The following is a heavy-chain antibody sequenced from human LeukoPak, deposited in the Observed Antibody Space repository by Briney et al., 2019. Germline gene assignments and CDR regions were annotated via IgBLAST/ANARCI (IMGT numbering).Heavy chain of an antibody. Sequence: GGSLRLSCAASGFTFSNYWMSWVRQAPGKGLEWVSTISGRGDSTYYADSVKGRFTISRDNSRNTLYLQMNTLRAEDTAVYYCAKAIAAPVWYFDLWGRGTLVTVSS. J-gene: IGHJ2*01. CDR1: GFTFSNYW. V-gene: IGHV3-23*01. D-gene: IGHD6-13*01. CDR2: ISGRGDST. CDR3: AKAIAAPVWYFDL.